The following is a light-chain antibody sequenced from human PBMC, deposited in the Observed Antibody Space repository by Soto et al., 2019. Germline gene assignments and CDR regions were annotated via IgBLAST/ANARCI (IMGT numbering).Light chain of an antibody. Sequence: EIVLTQSPGNLSLSPGERATLSCRASQSVSSSYLAWYQQKPDQAPRLLIYGASSRATGIPDRFSGSGSGTDFTLTISRLEPEDFAVYYCQQYGSSLFTFGPGTKVDIK. V-gene: IGKV3-20*01. CDR2: GAS. CDR1: QSVSSSY. J-gene: IGKJ3*01. CDR3: QQYGSSLFT.